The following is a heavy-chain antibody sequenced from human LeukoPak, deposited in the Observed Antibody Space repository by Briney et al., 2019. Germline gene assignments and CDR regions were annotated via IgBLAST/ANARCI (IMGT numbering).Heavy chain of an antibody. V-gene: IGHV3-23*01. Sequence: PGGPLRLSCAASGFTFSNYAMSWVRQATGKGLEWVSVISTTGGSTDNADSVKGRFTISRDNSKSTLYLQMNSLRAEDTAVYYCAKKDCSTTSCYKAFDSWGQGTLVTVSS. CDR3: AKKDCSTTSCYKAFDS. J-gene: IGHJ4*02. D-gene: IGHD2-2*02. CDR2: ISTTGGST. CDR1: GFTFSNYA.